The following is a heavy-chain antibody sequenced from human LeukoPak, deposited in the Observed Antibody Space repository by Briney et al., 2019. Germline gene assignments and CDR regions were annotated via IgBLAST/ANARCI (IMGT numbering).Heavy chain of an antibody. Sequence: GGSLRLSCAASGFTFSSYSMNWVRQAPGKGLEWVSSISSSSSYIYYADSVKGRFTISRDNAKNSLYLQMNSLRAEDTAVYYCASIAARTYYFDYWSQGTLVTVSS. D-gene: IGHD6-6*01. CDR3: ASIAARTYYFDY. CDR1: GFTFSSYS. V-gene: IGHV3-21*01. J-gene: IGHJ4*02. CDR2: ISSSSSYI.